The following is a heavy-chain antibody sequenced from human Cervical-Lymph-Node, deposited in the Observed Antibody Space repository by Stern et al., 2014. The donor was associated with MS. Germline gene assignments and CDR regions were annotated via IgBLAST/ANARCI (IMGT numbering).Heavy chain of an antibody. CDR2: IYYSGST. CDR1: GGSISSGGYY. D-gene: IGHD3-10*01. V-gene: IGHV4-31*03. J-gene: IGHJ5*02. Sequence: VQLVESGPGLVKPSQTLSLTCTVSGGSISSGGYYWSWIRQHPGKGLEWIGYIYYSGSTYYNPSLKSRVTISVDTSKNQFSLKLSSVTAADTAVYYCARGPMVRGVNNWFDPWGQGTLVTVSS. CDR3: ARGPMVRGVNNWFDP.